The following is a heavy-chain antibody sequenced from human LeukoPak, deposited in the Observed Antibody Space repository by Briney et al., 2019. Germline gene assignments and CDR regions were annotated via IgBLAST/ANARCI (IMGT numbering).Heavy chain of an antibody. CDR1: GVTVSSNY. CDR2: MYSGGNT. V-gene: IGHV3-53*01. Sequence: PGGSLRLSCSASGVTVSSNYRSWVRQAPGKGLEWVSVMYSGGNTDYADSVKGRFTISRDNSKNTVFLQMNSLRAEDTAVYYCARESNSGTYVWFDTWGQGTLVTVSS. D-gene: IGHD3-10*01. J-gene: IGHJ5*02. CDR3: ARESNSGTYVWFDT.